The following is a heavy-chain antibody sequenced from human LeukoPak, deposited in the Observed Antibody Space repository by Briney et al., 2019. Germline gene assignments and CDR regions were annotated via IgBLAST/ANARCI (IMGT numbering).Heavy chain of an antibody. J-gene: IGHJ5*02. V-gene: IGHV1-18*04. CDR2: ISAYNVNT. CDR1: GYTFTNYH. D-gene: IGHD5-12*01. CDR3: ARKYSGYDSNWFNP. Sequence: ASVKVSCKASGYTFTNYHVSWVRQAPGQGLEWMGWISAYNVNTNYAQKVQGRVTMTTDTSTSTAYMELRSLRSDDTAVYYCARKYSGYDSNWFNPWGQGTLVTVSS.